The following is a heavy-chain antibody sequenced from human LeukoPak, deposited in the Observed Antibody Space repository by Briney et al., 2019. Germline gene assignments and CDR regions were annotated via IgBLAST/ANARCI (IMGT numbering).Heavy chain of an antibody. CDR1: GYTFTSYY. D-gene: IGHD5-24*01. V-gene: IGHV1-2*02. CDR2: INPNSGGT. CDR3: ARARRDGYNFAI. J-gene: IGHJ3*02. Sequence: GASVKVSCKTSGYTFTSYYIHWVRQAPGQGLEWMGWINPNSGGTNYAQKFQGRVTMTRDTSISTAYMELSRLRSDDTAVYYCARARRDGYNFAIWGQGTMVTVSS.